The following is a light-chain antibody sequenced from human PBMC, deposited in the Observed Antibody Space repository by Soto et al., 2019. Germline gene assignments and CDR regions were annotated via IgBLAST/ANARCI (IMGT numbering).Light chain of an antibody. CDR2: GAS. CDR3: QQYGRSPGT. Sequence: EIVLTQSPATLSLSPGERATLTCRASXSVGGTYLAWYQQKPGQAPRLLISGASRRATDIPDRFSGSGSETDFTLTISRLEPEDFAVYHCQQYGRSPGTFGQGTKLEI. J-gene: IGKJ2*01. V-gene: IGKV3-20*01. CDR1: XSVGGTY.